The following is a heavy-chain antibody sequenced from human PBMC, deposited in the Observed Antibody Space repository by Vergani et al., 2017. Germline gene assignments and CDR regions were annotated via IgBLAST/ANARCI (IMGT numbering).Heavy chain of an antibody. CDR1: GFTFDDYA. J-gene: IGHJ6*03. Sequence: EVQLVESGGGLVQPGRSLRLSCAASGFTFDDYAMHWVRQAPGKGLEWVSGISWNSGSIGYADSVKGRFTISRDNAKNSLYLQMNSLRAEDTALYYCAKDPRLKEDYYYYYMDVWGKGTTVTVSS. CDR3: AKDPRLKEDYYYYYMDV. CDR2: ISWNSGSI. V-gene: IGHV3-9*01.